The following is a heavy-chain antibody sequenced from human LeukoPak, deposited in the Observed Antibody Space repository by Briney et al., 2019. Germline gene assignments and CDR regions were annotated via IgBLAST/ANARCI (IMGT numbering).Heavy chain of an antibody. CDR2: ISTSSSYI. V-gene: IGHV3-21*01. CDR1: GFTLSRNS. CDR3: ARGADGVSPNSRGCFDP. Sequence: GGSLRLSCAASGFTLSRNSMNWVRQAPGKGLERVSSISTSSSYIYYADSLKGRFTISRHNAKNSLYLHVNSLRAEDTAVYYCARGADGVSPNSRGCFDPWGQGTLVTVSS. D-gene: IGHD2-8*01. J-gene: IGHJ5*02.